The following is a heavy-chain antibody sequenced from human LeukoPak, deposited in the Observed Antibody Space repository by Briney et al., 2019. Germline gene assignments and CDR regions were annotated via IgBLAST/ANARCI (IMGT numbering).Heavy chain of an antibody. Sequence: GASVKVSCKASGYTFTSYGISWVRQAPGQGLEWMGWISAYNGNTNYAQKLQGRVTMTTDTSTSTAYMELRSLRSDDTAVYYCARDRGYDYGKSYYYYGMDVWGQGTTVTVSS. CDR2: ISAYNGNT. D-gene: IGHD5-12*01. J-gene: IGHJ6*02. CDR3: ARDRGYDYGKSYYYYGMDV. V-gene: IGHV1-18*01. CDR1: GYTFTSYG.